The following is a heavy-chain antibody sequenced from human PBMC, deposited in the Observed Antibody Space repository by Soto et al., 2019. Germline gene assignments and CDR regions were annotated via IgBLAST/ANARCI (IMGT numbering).Heavy chain of an antibody. J-gene: IGHJ1*01. CDR1: GFTFRSYV. CDR2: TSYDGSDK. CDR3: ARWGTTGGLDV. Sequence: QVQLVESGGGVVQPGTSLRVSCVGSGFTFRSYVIHWVRQAPGKGLEWVALTSYDGSDKYYGDSVRGRFTISRDNSRNTVDVQMDSLGLEDTAFYYCARWGTTGGLDVWGQGTLVSVSS. D-gene: IGHD3-16*01. V-gene: IGHV3-30*19.